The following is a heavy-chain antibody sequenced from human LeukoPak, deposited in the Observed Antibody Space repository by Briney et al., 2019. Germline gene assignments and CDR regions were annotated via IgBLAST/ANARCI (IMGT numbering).Heavy chain of an antibody. D-gene: IGHD6-13*01. V-gene: IGHV3-21*01. CDR3: ARVEAAAHFDY. J-gene: IGHJ4*02. CDR2: ISSSSSYI. CDR1: GFTFSSYS. Sequence: GGSLRLSCAAPGFTFSSYSMNWVRQAPGKGLEWVSSISSSSSYIYYADSVKGRFTISRDNAKNSLYLQMNSLRAEDTAVYYCARVEAAAHFDYWGQGTLVTVSS.